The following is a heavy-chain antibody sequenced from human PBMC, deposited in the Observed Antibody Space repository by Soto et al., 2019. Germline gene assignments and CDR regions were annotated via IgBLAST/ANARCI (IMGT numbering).Heavy chain of an antibody. V-gene: IGHV3-33*01. CDR3: ARGPRAMVRGVINYYYGMDV. J-gene: IGHJ6*02. Sequence: GSLRLSCAASGFTFSSYGMHWVRQAPGKGLEWVAVIWYDGSNKYYADSVKGRFTISRDNSKNTLYLQMNSLRAEDTAVYYCARGPRAMVRGVINYYYGMDVWGQGTTVTVSS. CDR2: IWYDGSNK. CDR1: GFTFSSYG. D-gene: IGHD3-10*01.